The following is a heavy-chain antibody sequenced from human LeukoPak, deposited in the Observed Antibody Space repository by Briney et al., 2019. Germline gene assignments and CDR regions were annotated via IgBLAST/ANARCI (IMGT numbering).Heavy chain of an antibody. D-gene: IGHD2-15*01. V-gene: IGHV3-30*01. J-gene: IGHJ5*02. CDR2: ISYDGSNK. CDR3: ARGGYCSGGSCYRASWFDP. CDR1: GFTFSSYA. Sequence: GGSLRLSCAASGFTFSSYAMHWVRQAPGKGLEWVAVISYDGSNKYYADSVKGRFTISRDNSKNTLYLQMNSLRAEDTAVYYCARGGYCSGGSCYRASWFDPWGQGTLVTVSS.